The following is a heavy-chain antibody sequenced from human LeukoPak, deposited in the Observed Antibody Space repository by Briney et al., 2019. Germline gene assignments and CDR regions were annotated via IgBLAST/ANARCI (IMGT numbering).Heavy chain of an antibody. CDR3: ARVVGYSCPLLFDY. Sequence: SETLSLTCTVSGGSISSYYWSWIRQPPGKGLEWIGYIYYSGSTNYNPSLKSRVTISVDTSKNQFSLKLSSVTAADTAVYYCARVVGYSCPLLFDYWGQGTLVTVSS. CDR2: IYYSGST. J-gene: IGHJ4*02. D-gene: IGHD5-18*01. CDR1: GGSISSYY. V-gene: IGHV4-59*01.